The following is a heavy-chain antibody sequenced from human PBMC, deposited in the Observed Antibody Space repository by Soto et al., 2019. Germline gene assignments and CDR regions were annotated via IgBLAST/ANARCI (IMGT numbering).Heavy chain of an antibody. V-gene: IGHV4-34*01. Sequence: QVQLQQWGAGLLKPSETLSLTCAVYGGSFSGYYWTWIRQPPGKGLEWIGEINHSGSTNYNPSLKTRVRISVDTAKNQFSLRLSSVTAADTAVYYCARGGDPWGQGTLVTVSS. CDR2: INHSGST. J-gene: IGHJ5*02. CDR1: GGSFSGYY. CDR3: ARGGDP.